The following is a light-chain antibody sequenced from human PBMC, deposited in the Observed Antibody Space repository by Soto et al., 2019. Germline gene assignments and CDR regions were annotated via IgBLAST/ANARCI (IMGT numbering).Light chain of an antibody. J-gene: IGLJ1*01. Sequence: QSALTQPASVSGSPGQSITISCTGTSSDVGSYNYVSWHQQHPGQAPKLMIYGVTHRASGIPDRFSASKSGNTASLTISGLQAGDEADYYCSSYRSSSTYVFGTGTKLTVL. CDR2: GVT. CDR1: SSDVGSYNY. V-gene: IGLV2-14*01. CDR3: SSYRSSSTYV.